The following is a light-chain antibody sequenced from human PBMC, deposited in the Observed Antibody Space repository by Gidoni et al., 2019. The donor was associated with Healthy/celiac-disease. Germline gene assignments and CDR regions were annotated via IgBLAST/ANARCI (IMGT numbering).Light chain of an antibody. Sequence: QSTLTQPASVSESPGQSITISCTGTSRDVGGYNYVSWYQQHPGKAPKRMIYDVSNRPSGVSNRFSGSKSGNTASLTISGLQAEDEADYYCSSYTSSSTLYVVFGGGTKLTVL. V-gene: IGLV2-14*01. CDR1: SRDVGGYNY. CDR3: SSYTSSSTLYVV. CDR2: DVS. J-gene: IGLJ2*01.